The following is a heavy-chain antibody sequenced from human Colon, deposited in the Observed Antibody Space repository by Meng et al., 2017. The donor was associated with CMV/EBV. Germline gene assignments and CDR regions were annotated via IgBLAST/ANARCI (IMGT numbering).Heavy chain of an antibody. CDR2: LNPNSGDT. CDR1: GYTFTGYF. J-gene: IGHJ4*02. CDR3: ATISGGDFDF. V-gene: IGHV1-2*02. Sequence: QVQLVQSVVEVKKPGASVKVSCKTSGYTFTGYFMFWVRQAPGQGLEWMGSLNPNSGDTNSAQKFHGRLTMTRDTSIHTAYMELGSLRSDDTAVYYCATISGGDFDFWGQGTLVTVSS. D-gene: IGHD3-10*01.